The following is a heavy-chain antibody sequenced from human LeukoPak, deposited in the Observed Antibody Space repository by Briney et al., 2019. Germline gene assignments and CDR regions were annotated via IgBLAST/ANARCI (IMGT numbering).Heavy chain of an antibody. CDR3: ARIRDGYNYLDY. D-gene: IGHD5-24*01. CDR2: IDWDDDK. V-gene: IGHV2-70*04. J-gene: IGHJ4*02. Sequence: SGPTLVNPTQTLTLTCTFSGFSLSTSGMRVSWIRQPPGKALEWLARIDWDDDKFYSTSLKTRLTISKDTYKNQVVLTMTNMDPVDTATYYCARIRDGYNYLDYWGQGTLVTVSS. CDR1: GFSLSTSGMR.